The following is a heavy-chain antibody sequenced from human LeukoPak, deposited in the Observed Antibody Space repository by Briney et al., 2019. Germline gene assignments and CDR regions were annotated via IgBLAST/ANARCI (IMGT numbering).Heavy chain of an antibody. CDR1: GGSFSCYY. CDR3: ARAAYGSGSYLPSIFDY. V-gene: IGHV4-34*01. Sequence: SETLSLTCAVYGGSFSCYYWSWIRQPPGKGLEWIGEINHSGSTNYNPSLKSRVTISVDTSKNQFSLKLSSVTAADTAVYYCARAAYGSGSYLPSIFDYWGQGNLVTVSS. D-gene: IGHD3-10*01. J-gene: IGHJ4*02. CDR2: INHSGST.